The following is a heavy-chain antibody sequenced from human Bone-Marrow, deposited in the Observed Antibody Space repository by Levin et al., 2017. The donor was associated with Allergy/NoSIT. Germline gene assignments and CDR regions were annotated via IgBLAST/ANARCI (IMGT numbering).Heavy chain of an antibody. CDR1: GASITTGGYS. V-gene: IGHV4-30-2*01. J-gene: IGHJ6*02. CDR2: IYHSGST. CDR3: ARSSGGYSDSYYYYGMDV. Sequence: SETLSLTCAVSGASITTGGYSWSWVRQPPGKGLQWIGYIYHSGSTYYNRSLKSRVTISLDRSNNQFSLKLSSVTAADTAAYYCARSSGGYSDSYYYYGMDVWGQGTTVTVSS. D-gene: IGHD3-10*01.